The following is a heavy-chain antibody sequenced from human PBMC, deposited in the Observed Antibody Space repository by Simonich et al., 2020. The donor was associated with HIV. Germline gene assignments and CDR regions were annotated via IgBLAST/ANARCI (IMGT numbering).Heavy chain of an antibody. CDR1: GGSFSGYY. Sequence: QVQLQQWGAGLLKPSETLSLTCAVYGGSFSGYYWSWIRQPPGKGLEWIGEINHSGNTNYKSSLNSRATISVDKSKNQCSLKLSSVTAADTAIYYCARRDRELILYFDYWGQGNLVTVSS. D-gene: IGHD3-3*01. J-gene: IGHJ4*02. CDR3: ARRDRELILYFDY. CDR2: INHSGNT. V-gene: IGHV4-34*01.